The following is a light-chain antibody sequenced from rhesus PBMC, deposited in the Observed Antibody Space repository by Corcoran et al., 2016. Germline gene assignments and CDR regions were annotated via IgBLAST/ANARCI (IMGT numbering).Light chain of an antibody. Sequence: DIQMTQSPSSLSASVGDTVTITCRASQSISSGLDWYQQKPGEAPKLLFYTASSLQSGVPSRFSGSGCGTDFTLPISSLQPEDFATYSCLQYTSSPLTFGGGTKVEIK. V-gene: IGKV1-22*01. J-gene: IGKJ4*01. CDR1: QSISSG. CDR2: TAS. CDR3: LQYTSSPLT.